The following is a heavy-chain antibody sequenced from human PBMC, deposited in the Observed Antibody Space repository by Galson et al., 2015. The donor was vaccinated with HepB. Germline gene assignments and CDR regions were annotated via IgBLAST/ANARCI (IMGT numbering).Heavy chain of an antibody. V-gene: IGHV1-2*02. Sequence: SVKVSCKASGYTFTGYYMHWVRQAPGQGLEWMGWINPNSGGTNYAQKFQGRVTMTRDTSISTAYMELSRLRSDDTAVYYCARVTPLYSNYLYYYYYYMDVWGKGTTVTVSS. D-gene: IGHD4-11*01. CDR1: GYTFTGYY. J-gene: IGHJ6*03. CDR2: INPNSGGT. CDR3: ARVTPLYSNYLYYYYYYMDV.